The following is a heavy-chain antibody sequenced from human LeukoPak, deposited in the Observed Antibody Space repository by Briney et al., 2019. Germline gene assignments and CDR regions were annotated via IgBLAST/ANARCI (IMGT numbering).Heavy chain of an antibody. Sequence: GGSLRLSCAASGFTFKLYWMQWVRQVPGKRPVWVSCIIDDGSDTIYADSVRGRFTISRDDAKNTVYLQMNNLRAEDTAVYYCVRGGPSTWCWGQRTLVTVSS. CDR2: IIDDGSDT. V-gene: IGHV3-74*01. CDR3: VRGGPSTWC. J-gene: IGHJ4*02. CDR1: GFTFKLYW. D-gene: IGHD2-15*01.